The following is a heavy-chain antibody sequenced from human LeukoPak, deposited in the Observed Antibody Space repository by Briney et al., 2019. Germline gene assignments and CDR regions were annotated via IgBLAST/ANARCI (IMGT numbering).Heavy chain of an antibody. D-gene: IGHD3-22*01. J-gene: IGHJ4*02. Sequence: ASVKVSCKASGYTFTGYYMHWVRQAPGQGVEWMGWINPNSGGTNYAQKFQGWVTMTRDTSISTAYMELSRLRSDDTAVYYCAGGPLGYDSSGYSYWGQGTLVTVSS. CDR2: INPNSGGT. V-gene: IGHV1-2*04. CDR1: GYTFTGYY. CDR3: AGGPLGYDSSGYSY.